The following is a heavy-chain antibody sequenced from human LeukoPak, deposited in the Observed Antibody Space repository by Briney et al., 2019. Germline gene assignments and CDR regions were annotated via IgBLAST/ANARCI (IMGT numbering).Heavy chain of an antibody. CDR3: ARDLAAAGLTHSDCSGGSCYST. Sequence: ASVKVSCKASGYTFTSYGISWVRQAPGQGLEWMGWISAYNGNTNYAQKLQGRVTITTDESTSTAYMELSSLRSEDTAVYYCARDLAAAGLTHSDCSGGSCYSTWGQGTLVTVSS. CDR1: GYTFTSYG. J-gene: IGHJ4*02. CDR2: ISAYNGNT. V-gene: IGHV1-18*01. D-gene: IGHD2-15*01.